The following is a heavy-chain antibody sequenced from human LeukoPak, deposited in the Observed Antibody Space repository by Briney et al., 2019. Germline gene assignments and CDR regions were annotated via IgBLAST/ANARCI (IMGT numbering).Heavy chain of an antibody. J-gene: IGHJ6*02. V-gene: IGHV2-5*02. Sequence: SGPTLVKPTQTLTLTCTFSGFSLSTSGVGVGWIRQPPGKALEWLALIYWDDDKRYSPSLKSRLTITKDTSKNQVVLTMTNMDPVDTATYYCAHSRNIAADSYYYYGMDVWGQGTTVTVSS. CDR3: AHSRNIAADSYYYYGMDV. CDR1: GFSLSTSGVG. CDR2: IYWDDDK. D-gene: IGHD6-13*01.